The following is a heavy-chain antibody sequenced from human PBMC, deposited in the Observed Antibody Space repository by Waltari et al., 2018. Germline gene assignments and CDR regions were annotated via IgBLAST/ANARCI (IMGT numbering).Heavy chain of an antibody. V-gene: IGHV3-7*01. J-gene: IGHJ4*02. CDR3: ARGQRGYSYGYDY. D-gene: IGHD5-18*01. CDR2: IKQDGSEK. CDR1: GFTFRRCW. Sequence: EVQLVESGGGWVPPGGSLRLSCAAAGFTFRRCWLSAVRRAPGKGLEWVANIKQDGSEKYYVDSVKGRFTISRDNAKNSLYLQMNSLRAEDTAVYYCARGQRGYSYGYDYWGQGTLVTVSS.